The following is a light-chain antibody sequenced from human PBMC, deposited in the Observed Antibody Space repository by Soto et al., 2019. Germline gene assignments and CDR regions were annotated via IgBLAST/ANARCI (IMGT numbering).Light chain of an antibody. CDR1: QYVAKF. V-gene: IGKV1-39*01. CDR2: GVS. CDR3: QQSYSGPPT. Sequence: DIQVTQSPSSLSASLGDRVAITCRTSQYVAKFLNWYQQRPGKAPKLLILGVSSLQSGVPSRFSGSGSGTEFTLTISSLQPDDCVTYYCQQSYSGPPTFGQGTKVEIK. J-gene: IGKJ2*01.